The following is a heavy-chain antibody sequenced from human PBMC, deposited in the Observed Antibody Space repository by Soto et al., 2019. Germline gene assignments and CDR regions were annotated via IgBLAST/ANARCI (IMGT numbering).Heavy chain of an antibody. CDR3: ARDGGSSYFGMDV. Sequence: ASVKVSCKASGYIFTDYYMHWVRQAPGQELGWMGRINPNSGGTNYAQKFQGRVTMTRDTSISTAYTELSSLRSEDMATYYCARDGGSSYFGMDVWGQGTTVTVSS. V-gene: IGHV1-2*06. CDR2: INPNSGGT. J-gene: IGHJ6*02. D-gene: IGHD6-13*01. CDR1: GYIFTDYY.